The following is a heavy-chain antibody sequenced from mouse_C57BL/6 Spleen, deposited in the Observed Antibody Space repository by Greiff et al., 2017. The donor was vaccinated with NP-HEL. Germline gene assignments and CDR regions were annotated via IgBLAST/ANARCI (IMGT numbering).Heavy chain of an antibody. CDR3: TRGETTVVARGAMDY. J-gene: IGHJ4*01. V-gene: IGHV1-5*01. D-gene: IGHD1-1*01. CDR1: GYTFTSYW. CDR2: IYPGNSDT. Sequence: QLQQSGTVLARPGASVKMSCKTSGYTFTSYWMHWVKQRPGQGLEWIGAIYPGNSDTSYNQKFKGKAKLTAVTSASTAYMELSSLTNEDSAVYYCTRGETTVVARGAMDYWGQGTSVTVSS.